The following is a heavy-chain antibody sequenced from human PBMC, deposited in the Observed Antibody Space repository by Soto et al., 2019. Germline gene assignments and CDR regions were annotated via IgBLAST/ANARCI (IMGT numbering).Heavy chain of an antibody. CDR2: ISPENGNT. D-gene: IGHD2-8*01. V-gene: IGHV1-18*04. CDR3: ATSYEWGFDP. CDR1: GYSFFTYD. Sequence: LLLQSGAAVRKPGASVKISCKVSGYSFFTYDISWLRQAPGQGPEWMGRISPENGNTDYAQKLQDRITLTAGASSCTVYMEMRGMRSNDRDKYYGATSYEWGFDPWGKGNLVSVSS. J-gene: IGHJ5*02.